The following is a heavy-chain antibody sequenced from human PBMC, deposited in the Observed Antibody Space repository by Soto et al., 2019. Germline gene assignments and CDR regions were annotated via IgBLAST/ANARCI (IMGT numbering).Heavy chain of an antibody. J-gene: IGHJ4*02. CDR3: ARGSREEYYDFWSGYYTGPSYFDY. V-gene: IGHV4-39*01. D-gene: IGHD3-3*01. CDR1: GGSISSSSYY. CDR2: IYYSGST. Sequence: PSETLSLTCTVSGGSISSSSYYWGWIRQPPGKGLEWIGSIYYSGSTYYNPSLKSRVTISVDTSKNQFSLKLSSVTAADTAVYYCARGSREEYYDFWSGYYTGPSYFDYWGQGTLVTVSS.